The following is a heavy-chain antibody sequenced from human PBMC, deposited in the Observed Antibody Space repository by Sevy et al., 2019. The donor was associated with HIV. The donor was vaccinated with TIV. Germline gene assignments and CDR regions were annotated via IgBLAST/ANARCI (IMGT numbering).Heavy chain of an antibody. V-gene: IGHV4-39*01. D-gene: IGHD6-13*01. J-gene: IGHJ6*03. CDR1: GGSISNGHYY. CDR3: ARARGQQLGLYFYYFYMDV. CDR2: IYYSGST. Sequence: ETLSLTCTVSGGSISNGHYYWGWIRQPPGKGLEWIGSIYYSGSTYYNPSLKSRVTISVDTSKNQFSLQLSSVTAADTAVYYCARARGQQLGLYFYYFYMDVWGTGTTVTVSS.